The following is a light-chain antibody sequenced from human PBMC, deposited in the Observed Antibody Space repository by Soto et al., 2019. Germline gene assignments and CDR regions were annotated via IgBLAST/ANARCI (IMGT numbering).Light chain of an antibody. J-gene: IGKJ4*01. Sequence: EIVLTQSPAALSVSPGERVTLSCWASQSVGSTLNWYQQRPGQAPRLLIYDTSIRATGIPARCSGSGSGTEFSLTIASLQSEDFGVYYCQRFNRGPLSFGGGTKVAI. CDR3: QRFNRGPLS. V-gene: IGKV3-15*01. CDR2: DTS. CDR1: QSVGST.